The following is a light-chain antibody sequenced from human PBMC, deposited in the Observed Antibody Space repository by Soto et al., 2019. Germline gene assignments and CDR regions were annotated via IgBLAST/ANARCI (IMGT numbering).Light chain of an antibody. Sequence: EIVLTQSPGTLSLSPGERATLSCRASQSVSSSYLAWYQQKPGQAPRLLIYGASSTATGIPDRFRGSGSGTDFTLTISRLEPEDFTVYYCQQYGSSPITFGQGTRLEIK. V-gene: IGKV3-20*01. CDR3: QQYGSSPIT. CDR2: GAS. J-gene: IGKJ5*01. CDR1: QSVSSSY.